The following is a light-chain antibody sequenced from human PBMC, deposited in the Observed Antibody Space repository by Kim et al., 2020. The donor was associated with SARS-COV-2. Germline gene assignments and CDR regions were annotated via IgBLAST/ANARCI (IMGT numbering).Light chain of an antibody. J-gene: IGKJ5*01. CDR1: QSVSSN. CDR2: GAS. V-gene: IGKV3-15*01. CDR3: QQYNNWPRIT. Sequence: SPGERATLSGRASQSVSSNVAWDQQKPGQAPRLLIDGASTRATGIPARFSGSGSGTEFTLTISSLQSEDFAVYYCQQYNNWPRITFGQGTRLEIK.